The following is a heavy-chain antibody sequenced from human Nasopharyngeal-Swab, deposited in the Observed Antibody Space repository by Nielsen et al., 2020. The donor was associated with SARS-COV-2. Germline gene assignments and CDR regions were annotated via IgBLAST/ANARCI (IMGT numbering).Heavy chain of an antibody. V-gene: IGHV1-18*01. Sequence: ASVKVSCKASGYTFTSYGISWVRQAPGEGIEWMGWSSVYNGNTNYGQRVQGRVTMTTDTSTNTAYMELRSLRSDDTAVYYCARVTWQLVGYYYYYGMDVWGQGTTVTVSS. CDR1: GYTFTSYG. CDR2: SSVYNGNT. CDR3: ARVTWQLVGYYYYYGMDV. J-gene: IGHJ6*02. D-gene: IGHD1-26*01.